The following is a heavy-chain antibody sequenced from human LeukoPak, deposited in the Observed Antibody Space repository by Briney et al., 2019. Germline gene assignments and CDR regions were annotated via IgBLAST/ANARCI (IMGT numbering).Heavy chain of an antibody. V-gene: IGHV4-4*07. Sequence: SETLSLTCSVLGGSISSYYWSWIRQPAGKALEWIGRIYTSGSTNYNPSLKSRVTMSVDTSKNQFSLKLSSVTAADTAVYYCARGAKYSYYYYMDVWGKGTTVTVSS. D-gene: IGHD5-18*01. J-gene: IGHJ6*03. CDR3: ARGAKYSYYYYMDV. CDR2: IYTSGST. CDR1: GGSISSYY.